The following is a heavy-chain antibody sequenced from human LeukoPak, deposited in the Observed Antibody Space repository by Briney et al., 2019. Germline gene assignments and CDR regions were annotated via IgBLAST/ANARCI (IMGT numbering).Heavy chain of an antibody. CDR1: GFTFSNYE. CDR3: ARGYCSGVSCYFDY. Sequence: GGSLRLSCAASGFTFSNYEMNWVRQAPGKGLEWVSYISSSGSTTYYADSVKGRFTISRDNAKNSLYLQINSLRAEDTAVYYCARGYCSGVSCYFDYWGQGTLVTVSS. J-gene: IGHJ4*02. D-gene: IGHD2-15*01. V-gene: IGHV3-48*03. CDR2: ISSSGSTT.